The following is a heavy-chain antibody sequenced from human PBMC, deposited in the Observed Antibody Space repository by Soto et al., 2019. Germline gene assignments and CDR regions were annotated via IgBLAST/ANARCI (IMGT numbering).Heavy chain of an antibody. Sequence: SGPTLVNPTQTLTLTCTFSGFSLSTSGVGVGWIRQPPGKALEWLALIYWDDDKRYSPSLKSRLTITKDTSKNQVVLTMTNMDPVDTATYYCARKVPAARSGYYYYYMDVWGKGTTVTVSS. CDR1: GFSLSTSGVG. CDR3: ARKVPAARSGYYYYYMDV. CDR2: IYWDDDK. J-gene: IGHJ6*03. V-gene: IGHV2-5*02. D-gene: IGHD2-2*01.